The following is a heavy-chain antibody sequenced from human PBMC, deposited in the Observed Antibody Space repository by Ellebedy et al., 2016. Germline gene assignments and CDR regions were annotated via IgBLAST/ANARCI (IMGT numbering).Heavy chain of an antibody. CDR2: TSSDETTK. D-gene: IGHD3-10*01. Sequence: GESLKISCEVSGFTFSTYGMHWVRQAPGRGLEWVAATSSDETTKYYAESAKGRFTVSRDNPKNTLYLQMNSLRPEDTAVYYCAKKNPGGVRALMDVWGQGTTVTVSS. V-gene: IGHV3-30*18. CDR3: AKKNPGGVRALMDV. J-gene: IGHJ6*02. CDR1: GFTFSTYG.